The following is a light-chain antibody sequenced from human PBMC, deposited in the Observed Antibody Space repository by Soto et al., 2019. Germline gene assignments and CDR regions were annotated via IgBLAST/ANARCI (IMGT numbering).Light chain of an antibody. V-gene: IGKV3-11*01. J-gene: IGKJ4*01. CDR1: QSISNY. Sequence: EVVLTQSPATLSLSPGDRATLSCRASQSISNYLAWYQQRLGQAPRLLIYDASNRATGIPARFSGSGSGTDFTLTISSLELEDFAVYYCQQRTNWVTFGGGTRVEIK. CDR3: QQRTNWVT. CDR2: DAS.